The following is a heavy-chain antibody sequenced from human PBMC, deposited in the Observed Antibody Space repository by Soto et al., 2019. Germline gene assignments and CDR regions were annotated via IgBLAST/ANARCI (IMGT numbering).Heavy chain of an antibody. V-gene: IGHV3-49*04. Sequence: GGSLRLSCTASGFTFGDYAMSWVRQAPGKGLEWVGFIRSKAYGGTTEYAASVKGRFTISRDDSKSIAYLQMNSLKTEDTAVYYCTSPRFEYSYGHYYYYGMDVWGQGTTVTVSS. CDR3: TSPRFEYSYGHYYYYGMDV. J-gene: IGHJ6*02. CDR2: IRSKAYGGTT. D-gene: IGHD5-18*01. CDR1: GFTFGDYA.